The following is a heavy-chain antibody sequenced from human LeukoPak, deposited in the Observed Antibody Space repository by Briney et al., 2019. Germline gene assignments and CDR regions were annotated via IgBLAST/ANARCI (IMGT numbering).Heavy chain of an antibody. Sequence: PGGSLRLSCAASGFTFSSYDMHWVRQATGKGLEWVSAIGTAGDTYYPGSVKGRFTISRENAKNSLYLQMNSLRAGGTAVYYCARVLTARSGGYDAFDIWGQGTMVTVSS. J-gene: IGHJ3*02. CDR3: ARVLTARSGGYDAFDI. V-gene: IGHV3-13*01. D-gene: IGHD6-25*01. CDR1: GFTFSSYD. CDR2: IGTAGDT.